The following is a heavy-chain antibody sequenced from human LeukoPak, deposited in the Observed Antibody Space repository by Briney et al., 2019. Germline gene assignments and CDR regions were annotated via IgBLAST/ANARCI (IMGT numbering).Heavy chain of an antibody. CDR1: GGSISRYY. D-gene: IGHD6-6*01. CDR2: IYTSGRT. J-gene: IGHJ3*02. Sequence: SETLSLTCTVSGGSISRYYWSWLRQPAGRGLEWIGRIYTSGRTNYNPSSTSRVTMSLDTSKNQFSLRLSSVPPADRAVYYCARVYSSSSGKNAFDIWGQGTIVTVSS. V-gene: IGHV4-4*07. CDR3: ARVYSSSSGKNAFDI.